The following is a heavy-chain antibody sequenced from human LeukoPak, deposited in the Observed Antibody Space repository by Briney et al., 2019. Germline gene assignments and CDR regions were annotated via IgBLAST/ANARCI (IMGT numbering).Heavy chain of an antibody. CDR1: GYTFTAYY. CDR3: ARAVKAAPY. V-gene: IGHV1-2*02. Sequence: EASVKVSCKASGYTFTAYYIHWVRQAPGQGLEWMGWINPNSGGTNYAQNFQGRVTMTRDTSISTAYMELDSLTSDDTAVYYCARAVKAAPYWGQGTLVTVSS. CDR2: INPNSGGT. J-gene: IGHJ4*02. D-gene: IGHD2-15*01.